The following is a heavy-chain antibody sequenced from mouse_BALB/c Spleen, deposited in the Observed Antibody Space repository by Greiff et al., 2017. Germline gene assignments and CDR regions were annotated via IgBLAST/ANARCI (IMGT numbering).Heavy chain of an antibody. D-gene: IGHD3-1*01. V-gene: IGHV3-2*02. CDR2: ISYSGST. CDR3: ASHSSGTFLAY. J-gene: IGHJ3*01. CDR1: GYSITSDYA. Sequence: EVQLQESGPGLVKPSQSLSLTCTVTGYSITSDYAWNWIRQFPGNKLEWMGYISYSGSTSYNPSLKSRISITRDTSKNQFFLQLNSVTTEDTATYYCASHSSGTFLAYWGQGTLVTVSA.